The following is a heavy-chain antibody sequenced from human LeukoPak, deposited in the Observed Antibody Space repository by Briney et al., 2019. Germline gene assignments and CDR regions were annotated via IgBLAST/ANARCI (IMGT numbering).Heavy chain of an antibody. J-gene: IGHJ4*02. D-gene: IGHD3-3*01. CDR2: ISSSGSTI. Sequence: GGSLRLXCAASGFTFSSYEMNWVRQAPGKGLEWVSYISSSGSTIYYADSVKGRFTISRDNAKNSLYLQMNSLRAEDTAVYYSARANYDFWSGYYFWGQGTLVTVSS. CDR3: ARANYDFWSGYYF. CDR1: GFTFSSYE. V-gene: IGHV3-48*03.